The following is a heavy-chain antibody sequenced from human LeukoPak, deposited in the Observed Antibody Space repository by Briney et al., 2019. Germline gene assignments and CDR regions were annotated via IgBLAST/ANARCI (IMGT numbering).Heavy chain of an antibody. Sequence: GGSLRLSCAASGFTLSNYYMTWIRQAPGKGLEWVSYIRSGGTTIYYADSVKGRFTISRDNAKNSLYLEMNSLRAEDTAVYYCAGGRGYYGSGKKVWGQGTLVTVSS. V-gene: IGHV3-11*04. CDR1: GFTLSNYY. D-gene: IGHD3-10*01. CDR2: IRSGGTTI. J-gene: IGHJ4*02. CDR3: AGGRGYYGSGKKV.